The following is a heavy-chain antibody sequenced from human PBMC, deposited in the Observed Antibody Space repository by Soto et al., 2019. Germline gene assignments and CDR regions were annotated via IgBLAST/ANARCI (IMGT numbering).Heavy chain of an antibody. D-gene: IGHD3-10*01. Sequence: SVKVSCKASRGTFSSYAISWVRQAPGQGXEWMGGIIPIFGTANYAQKFQGRVTITADESTSTAYMELSSLRSEDTAVYYCARGAFSRSPNNYYYYGMDVWGQGTTVTVSS. CDR3: ARGAFSRSPNNYYYYGMDV. J-gene: IGHJ6*02. CDR1: RGTFSSYA. V-gene: IGHV1-69*13. CDR2: IIPIFGTA.